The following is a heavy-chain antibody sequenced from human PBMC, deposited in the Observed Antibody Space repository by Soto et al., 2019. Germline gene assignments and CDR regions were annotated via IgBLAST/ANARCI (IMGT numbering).Heavy chain of an antibody. CDR2: IDWDDDK. Sequence: SGPTLVNPTQTLTLTCTFSGFSLSTSGMCVSWIRQPPGKALEWLALIDWDDDKYYSTSLKTRLTISKDTSKNQVVLTMTNMDTVDTARYYCARIAAAPSHYGMDVWGQGTTVTVSS. D-gene: IGHD6-13*01. CDR1: GFSLSTSGMC. J-gene: IGHJ6*02. V-gene: IGHV2-70*01. CDR3: ARIAAAPSHYGMDV.